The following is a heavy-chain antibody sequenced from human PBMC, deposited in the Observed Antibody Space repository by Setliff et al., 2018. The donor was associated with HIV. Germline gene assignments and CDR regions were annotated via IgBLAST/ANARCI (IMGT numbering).Heavy chain of an antibody. J-gene: IGHJ4*02. V-gene: IGHV4-39*02. CDR3: ARDGGSSGWYFVLGYSDY. CDR1: GGSTDSGSYY. CDR2: MYYTGST. D-gene: IGHD6-19*01. Sequence: SSETLSLTCTVSGGSTDSGSYYWAWIRQPPGKGLEWIGSMYYTGSTYYSPSLKSRVAISIDTSKNQFSLKLYSVTAADTAMYYCARDGGSSGWYFVLGYSDYWGPGTLVTVSS.